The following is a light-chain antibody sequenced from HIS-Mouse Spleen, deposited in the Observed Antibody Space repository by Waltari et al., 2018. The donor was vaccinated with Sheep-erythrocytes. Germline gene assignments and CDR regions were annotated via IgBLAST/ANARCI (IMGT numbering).Light chain of an antibody. CDR1: SSNIGSNY. J-gene: IGLJ2*01. V-gene: IGLV1-47*01. CDR2: RNN. Sequence: QSVLTQPPSASGTPGQRVTISCSGSSSNIGSNYVYWYQQLPGTAPKLLIYRNNQRPSGVPDRFSGSKSGPSASLAISGLRSEDEADYYCAAWDDSLSGVVFGGGPKLTVL. CDR3: AAWDDSLSGVV.